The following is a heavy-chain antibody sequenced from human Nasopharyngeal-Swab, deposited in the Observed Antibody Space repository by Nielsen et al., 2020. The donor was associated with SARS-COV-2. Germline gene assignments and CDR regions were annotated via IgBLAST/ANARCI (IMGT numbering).Heavy chain of an antibody. Sequence: SETLSLTCAVYGVSFSGYFLIWIRQPPGKGLVWIGEINHSGITNYNPSLKSRVTISVDTSKNQFSLKLSFVTAADTAVYYCARTDIVVVPAATTPRKDGMDVWGQGTTVTVSS. CDR2: INHSGIT. CDR3: ARTDIVVVPAATTPRKDGMDV. CDR1: GVSFSGYF. D-gene: IGHD2-2*01. V-gene: IGHV4-34*01. J-gene: IGHJ6*02.